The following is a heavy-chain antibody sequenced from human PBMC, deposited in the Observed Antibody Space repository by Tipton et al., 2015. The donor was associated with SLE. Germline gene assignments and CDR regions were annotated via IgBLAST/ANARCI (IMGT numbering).Heavy chain of an antibody. Sequence: TLSLTCAVSGGSISSNHWWSWVRQPPGKGLEWIGEIHHTGSTNYNPSLKSRVTISVDKSKSQFSLKLSSVTAADTAVYYCARGYRYFDWLSSYYFDYWGQGTLVTVSS. V-gene: IGHV4-4*02. D-gene: IGHD3-9*01. CDR3: ARGYRYFDWLSSYYFDY. J-gene: IGHJ4*02. CDR1: GGSISSNHW. CDR2: IHHTGST.